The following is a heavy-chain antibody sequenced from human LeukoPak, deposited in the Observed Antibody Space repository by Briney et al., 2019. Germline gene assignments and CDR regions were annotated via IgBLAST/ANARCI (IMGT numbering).Heavy chain of an antibody. V-gene: IGHV3-9*01. CDR2: ISWNSGSI. CDR1: GFXXXDYA. CDR3: AKALRGLGYCSGGSCPDAFNI. D-gene: IGHD2-15*01. J-gene: IGHJ3*02. Sequence: SGFXXXDYAMHWVRHAPGKGLEWVSGISWNSGSIGYADSVKGRFTISRDNAKNSLYLQMNSLRAEDTALYYCAKALRGLGYCSGGSCPDAFNIWGQGTMVTVSS.